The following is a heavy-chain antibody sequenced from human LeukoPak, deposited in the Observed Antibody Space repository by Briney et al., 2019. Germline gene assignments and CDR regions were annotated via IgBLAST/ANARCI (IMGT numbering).Heavy chain of an antibody. J-gene: IGHJ3*02. D-gene: IGHD2-15*01. CDR3: ARVQCSGGRCNDAFDI. V-gene: IGHV3-21*01. Sequence: GGSLRLSCAASGFTFRSFSMSWVRQPPGKGLEWVSSISSSSIYMNYADSLKGRFTISRDNAKNLLYLQMNTLRAEDTAVYYCARVQCSGGRCNDAFDIWGQGTMVTVSS. CDR2: ISSSSIYM. CDR1: GFTFRSFS.